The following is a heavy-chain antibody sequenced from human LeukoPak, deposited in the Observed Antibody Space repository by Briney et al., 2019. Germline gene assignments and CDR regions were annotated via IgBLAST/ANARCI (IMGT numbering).Heavy chain of an antibody. D-gene: IGHD2-2*01. CDR1: GFTFSSYG. CDR2: IRYDGSNK. CDR3: AKAGTYCSSTSCSFDY. Sequence: PGGSLRLSCAASGFTFSSYGMHWVRQAPGKGLEWVAFIRYDGSNKYYADSVKGRFTISRDNSKNTLYLQMNSLRAEDTAVYYCAKAGTYCSSTSCSFDYWGQGTQVTVSS. J-gene: IGHJ4*02. V-gene: IGHV3-30*02.